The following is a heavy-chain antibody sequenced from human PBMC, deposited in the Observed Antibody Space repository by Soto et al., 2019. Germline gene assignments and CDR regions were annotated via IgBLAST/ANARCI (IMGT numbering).Heavy chain of an antibody. CDR2: ISSSSSYI. CDR1: GFTFSSYS. J-gene: IGHJ4*02. Sequence: EVQLVESGGGLVKPGGSLRLSCAASGFTFSSYSMNWVRQAPGKGLEWVSSISSSSSYIYYADSVKGRFTISRDNAKNSLYLQMNSLRAEDTAVYYCGRKADDYGDYVFEYWGQGTLVTVSS. V-gene: IGHV3-21*01. CDR3: GRKADDYGDYVFEY. D-gene: IGHD4-17*01.